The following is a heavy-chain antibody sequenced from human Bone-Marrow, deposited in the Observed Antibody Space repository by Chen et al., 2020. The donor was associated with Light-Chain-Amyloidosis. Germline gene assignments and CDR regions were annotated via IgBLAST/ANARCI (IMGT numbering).Heavy chain of an antibody. CDR2: INHSGST. V-gene: IGHV4-34*01. CDR1: GGSFSGYY. J-gene: IGHJ3*02. CDR3: ARGSPIVVVPAAQEVGAFDI. Sequence: QVQLQQWGAGLLKPSEPLSLTCAVYGGSFSGYYWSWIRQPPGKGLEWIGEINHSGSTNYNPSLKSRVTISVDTSKNQFSLKLSSVTAADTAVYYCARGSPIVVVPAAQEVGAFDIWGQGTMVTVSS. D-gene: IGHD2-2*01.